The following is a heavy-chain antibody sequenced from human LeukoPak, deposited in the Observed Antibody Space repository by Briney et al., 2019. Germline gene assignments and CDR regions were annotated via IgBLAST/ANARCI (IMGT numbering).Heavy chain of an antibody. CDR1: GFTFSSYA. Sequence: PGGSLRLSCAASGFTFSSYAMHWVRQAPGKGLEWVAVISYDGSNKYYADSVKGRFTISRDNSKNTLCLQMNSLRAEDTAMYFCAGDDSSGYFFDFWGQGTLVTVSS. J-gene: IGHJ4*02. CDR2: ISYDGSNK. D-gene: IGHD3-22*01. CDR3: AGDDSSGYFFDF. V-gene: IGHV3-30-3*01.